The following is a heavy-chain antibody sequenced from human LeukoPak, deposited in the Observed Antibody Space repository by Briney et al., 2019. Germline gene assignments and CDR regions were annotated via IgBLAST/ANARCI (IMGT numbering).Heavy chain of an antibody. J-gene: IGHJ4*02. V-gene: IGHV3-48*02. CDR1: GFTFSSYS. CDR3: ARDPGGYYGSGSYLQYDY. Sequence: GGSLRLSCAASGFTFSSYSMNWVRQAPGKGLEWVSYISSSSNTIYYADSVKGRFTISRDNAKNSLYLQMNSLRDEDTAVYYCARDPGGYYGSGSYLQYDYWGQGTLVTVSS. D-gene: IGHD3-10*01. CDR2: ISSSSNTI.